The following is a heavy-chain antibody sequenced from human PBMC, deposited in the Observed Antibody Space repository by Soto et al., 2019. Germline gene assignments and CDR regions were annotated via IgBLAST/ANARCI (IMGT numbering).Heavy chain of an antibody. J-gene: IGHJ6*02. Sequence: QVQVVESGGGVVQPGRSLRLSCAASGFTFIIFGMHWVRQAPGKGLEWVSLMRYDGSKKSYGDSVKGRFTISRDNSRNTVYLQMNSLRADDTAVYYCARDASYYSLWSGYYPSRNGMDIWGQGTTVTVSS. CDR1: GFTFIIFG. CDR3: ARDASYYSLWSGYYPSRNGMDI. CDR2: MRYDGSKK. D-gene: IGHD3-3*01. V-gene: IGHV3-33*01.